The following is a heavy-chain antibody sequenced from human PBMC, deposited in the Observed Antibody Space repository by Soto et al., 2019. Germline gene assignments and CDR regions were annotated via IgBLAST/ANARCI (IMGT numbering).Heavy chain of an antibody. V-gene: IGHV4-39*01. J-gene: IGHJ5*02. Sequence: RQPPGKGLECIGSIYYSGSTYYNPSLKSRVTISVDTSKNQFSLKLSSVTAADTAVYYCARPHSPNWFDPWGQGTLVTVSS. CDR2: IYYSGST. D-gene: IGHD2-15*01. CDR3: ARPHSPNWFDP.